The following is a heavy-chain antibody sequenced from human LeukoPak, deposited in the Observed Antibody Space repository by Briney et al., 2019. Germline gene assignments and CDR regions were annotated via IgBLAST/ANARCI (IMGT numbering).Heavy chain of an antibody. J-gene: IGHJ6*02. CDR2: INPNSGGT. D-gene: IGHD1-26*01. V-gene: IGHV1-2*06. CDR3: ARVGATAQDGMDV. Sequence: ASVKVSCKASGYTFTGYYMRWVRQAPGQGLEWMGRINPNSGGTNYAQKFQGRVTMTRDTSVSTAYMELSRLRSDDTAVYYCARVGATAQDGMDVWGQGTTVTVSS. CDR1: GYTFTGYY.